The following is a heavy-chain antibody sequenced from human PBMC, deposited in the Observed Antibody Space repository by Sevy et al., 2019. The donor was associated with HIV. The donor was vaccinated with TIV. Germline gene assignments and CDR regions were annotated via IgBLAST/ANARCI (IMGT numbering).Heavy chain of an antibody. CDR1: GFTFSSYA. CDR2: ISGSGGST. Sequence: GGSLRLSCAASGFTFSSYAMSWVRQAPGKGLEWVSAISGSGGSTYYADSVKGRFTISRDNSKNTLYLQMNSLRVEDTAVYYCAKDRGDYSPYYYYYGMDVWGQGTTVTVSS. J-gene: IGHJ6*02. D-gene: IGHD4-17*01. CDR3: AKDRGDYSPYYYYYGMDV. V-gene: IGHV3-23*01.